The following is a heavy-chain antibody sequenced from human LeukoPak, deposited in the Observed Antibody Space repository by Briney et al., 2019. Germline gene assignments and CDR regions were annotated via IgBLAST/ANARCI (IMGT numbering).Heavy chain of an antibody. CDR1: GYTFTSYY. J-gene: IGHJ5*02. D-gene: IGHD2-8*01. Sequence: ASVKVSCKASGYTFTSYYMHWVRQAPGQGLEWMGIINPSGGSTSYAQKFQGRVTMTRDMSTSTVYTELSSLRSEDTAVYYCARAYCTNGVCSWFDPWGQGTLVTVSS. CDR2: INPSGGST. V-gene: IGHV1-46*01. CDR3: ARAYCTNGVCSWFDP.